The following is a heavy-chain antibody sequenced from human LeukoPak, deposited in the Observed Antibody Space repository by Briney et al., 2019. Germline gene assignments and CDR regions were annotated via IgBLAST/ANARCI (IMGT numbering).Heavy chain of an antibody. CDR3: AKDTRVIVGQYY. CDR1: GFTSTSYA. J-gene: IGHJ4*02. D-gene: IGHD2-15*01. V-gene: IGHV3-23*01. CDR2: ISGSGVTT. Sequence: GGSLRLSCAASGFTSTSYAMSWVRQAPGKGLEWVSAISGSGVTTYYADSVKGRFTISRDNSRNTLYLQMNSLRTEDTAVYYCAKDTRVIVGQYYWGQGTLVTVSS.